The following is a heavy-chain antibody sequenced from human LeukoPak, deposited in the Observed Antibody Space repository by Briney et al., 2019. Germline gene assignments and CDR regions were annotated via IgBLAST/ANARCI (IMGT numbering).Heavy chain of an antibody. CDR2: ISNDGTNE. J-gene: IGHJ4*02. Sequence: PGGSLRLSCAASGFAFSSYGMHWVRQAPGKGLEWVGVISNDGTNEYYADSVKGRFTISRDNSKNTLYLQMNSLRAEDTAVYYCAKCTVTQLTYFDYWGQGTLVTVSS. CDR3: AKCTVTQLTYFDY. V-gene: IGHV3-30*18. CDR1: GFAFSSYG. D-gene: IGHD4-17*01.